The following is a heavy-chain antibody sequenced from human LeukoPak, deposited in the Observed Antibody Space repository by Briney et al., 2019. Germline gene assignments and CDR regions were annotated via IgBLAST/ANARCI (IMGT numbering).Heavy chain of an antibody. V-gene: IGHV3-30*02. J-gene: IGHJ4*02. D-gene: IGHD4-17*01. CDR2: IRSDGSNK. CDR3: AKDRDDYGNDC. CDR1: GFTFSDSG. Sequence: AGGSLRLSCAASGFTFSDSGMHWVRQAPGKGLEWVALIRSDGSNKYYAESVKGRFTISRDSSKNTLFLQMNSLRVEDTAVYYCAKDRDDYGNDCWGRESWSPSPQ.